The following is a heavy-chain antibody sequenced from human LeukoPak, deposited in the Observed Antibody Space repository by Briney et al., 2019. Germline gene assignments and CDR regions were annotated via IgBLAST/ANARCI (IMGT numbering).Heavy chain of an antibody. V-gene: IGHV3-20*04. D-gene: IGHD3-10*01. CDR3: ARAPVWFGEWFFDY. CDR1: GFTFDDYG. Sequence: GGSLRLSCAASGFTFDDYGMSWVRQAPGKGLEWVSGINWNGGSTGYADSVKGRFTISRDNAKNSLYLQMNSLRAEDTAVYYCARAPVWFGEWFFDYWGQGTLVIVSS. CDR2: INWNGGST. J-gene: IGHJ4*02.